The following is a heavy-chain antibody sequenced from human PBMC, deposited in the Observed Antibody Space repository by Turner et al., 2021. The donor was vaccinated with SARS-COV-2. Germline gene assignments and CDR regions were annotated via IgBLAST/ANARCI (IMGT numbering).Heavy chain of an antibody. D-gene: IGHD6-13*01. Sequence: EVQLVESGGGLVKPGGSLRLTCAASGFTFSSYSMNWFRQAPGNGLEWVSSISSGSIYIYYAYSVKGRFTISRDNAKNSLFLQMNSLRAEDTAVYYCARIPEQQLGRGYFDYWGQGTLVTVSS. CDR2: ISSGSIYI. J-gene: IGHJ4*02. CDR1: GFTFSSYS. CDR3: ARIPEQQLGRGYFDY. V-gene: IGHV3-21*01.